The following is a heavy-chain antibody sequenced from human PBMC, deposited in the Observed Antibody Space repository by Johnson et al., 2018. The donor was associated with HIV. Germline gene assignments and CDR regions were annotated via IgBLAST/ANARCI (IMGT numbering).Heavy chain of an antibody. CDR3: ARRRLVSSSWDAFDI. V-gene: IGHV3-13*01. Sequence: VQLVESGGGLVQPGGSLRLSCAASGFTFSSYDMHWVRQATGKGLEWVSAIGTAGDTYYPGSVKGRFTISRENAKNSLYLQMNSLRAGDTAVYYCARRRLVSSSWDAFDIWGQGTMVTVSS. J-gene: IGHJ3*02. CDR1: GFTFSSYD. CDR2: IGTAGDT. D-gene: IGHD2-21*01.